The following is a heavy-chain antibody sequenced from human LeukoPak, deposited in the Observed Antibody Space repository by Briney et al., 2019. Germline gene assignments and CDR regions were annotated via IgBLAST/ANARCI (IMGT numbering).Heavy chain of an antibody. CDR1: GYTFTSYY. CDR3: ARDPSITMVRGVFPSPGWLDP. V-gene: IGHV1-46*01. J-gene: IGHJ5*02. Sequence: ASVKVSCKASGYTFTSYYMHWVRQAPGQGLEWMGIINPSGGSTSYAQKFQGRVTMTRDTSTSTVYMERSSLRSEDTVVYYCARDPSITMVRGVFPSPGWLDPWGQGTLVTVSS. CDR2: INPSGGST. D-gene: IGHD3-10*01.